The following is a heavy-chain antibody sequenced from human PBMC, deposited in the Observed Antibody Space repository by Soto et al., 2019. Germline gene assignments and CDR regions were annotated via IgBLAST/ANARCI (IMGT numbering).Heavy chain of an antibody. D-gene: IGHD5-18*01. CDR1: GFTFSSYA. V-gene: IGHV3-30-3*01. J-gene: IGHJ6*02. Sequence: GGSLRLSCAASGFTFSSYAMHWVRQAPGKGLEWVAVISYDGSNKYYADSVKGRFTISRDNSKNTLYLQMNSLRAEDTAVYYCARAKDTAMVPPTLSMDVWGQGTTVTVSS. CDR2: ISYDGSNK. CDR3: ARAKDTAMVPPTLSMDV.